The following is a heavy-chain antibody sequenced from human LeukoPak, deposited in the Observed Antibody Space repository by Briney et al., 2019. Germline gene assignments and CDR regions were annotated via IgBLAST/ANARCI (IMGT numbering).Heavy chain of an antibody. Sequence: ETLSLTCAVYGGSFSGYSWSWIRQPPGKGLEWIGEIKYSGSTNYNSSLKSRVTISVDTSKNQFSLKLTSVTAADTAVYYCARRYYNYYYMDVWDKGTTVIISS. J-gene: IGHJ6*03. D-gene: IGHD2-2*01. CDR2: IKYSGST. CDR3: ARRYYNYYYMDV. V-gene: IGHV4-34*01. CDR1: GGSFSGYS.